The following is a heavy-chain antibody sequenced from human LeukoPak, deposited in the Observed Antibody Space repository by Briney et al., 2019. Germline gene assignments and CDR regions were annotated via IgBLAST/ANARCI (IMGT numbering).Heavy chain of an antibody. CDR3: ARATYYYDSSGYYQPIDY. CDR2: IIPILGIA. CDR1: GGTSSSYA. V-gene: IGHV1-69*04. D-gene: IGHD3-22*01. J-gene: IGHJ4*02. Sequence: SVKVSCKASGGTSSSYAISWVRQAPGQGLEWMGRIIPILGIANYAQKFQGRVTITADKSTSTAYMELSSLRSEDTAVYYCARATYYYDSSGYYQPIDYWGQGTLVTVSS.